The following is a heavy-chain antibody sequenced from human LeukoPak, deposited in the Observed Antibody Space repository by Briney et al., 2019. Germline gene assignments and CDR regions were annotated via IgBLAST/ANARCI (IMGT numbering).Heavy chain of an antibody. CDR2: IYTSGST. Sequence: SETLSLTCTVSGGSISSGSYYWSWIRQPAGKGLEWMGRIYTSGSTNYNPSLKSRVTISVDTSKNQFSLKLSSVTAADTAVYYCARGHQSLITMVRGVISDAFDIWGQGTMVTVSS. V-gene: IGHV4-61*02. CDR1: GGSISSGSYY. J-gene: IGHJ3*02. CDR3: ARGHQSLITMVRGVISDAFDI. D-gene: IGHD3-10*01.